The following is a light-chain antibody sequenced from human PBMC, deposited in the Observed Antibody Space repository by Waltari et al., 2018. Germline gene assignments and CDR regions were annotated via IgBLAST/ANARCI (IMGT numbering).Light chain of an antibody. CDR2: GHN. CDR1: SSNLRAVYD. CDR3: QSYDSSVSAWV. J-gene: IGLJ3*02. V-gene: IGLV1-40*01. Sequence: QSVLTHPPSVSGAPGQSIPLSCTERSSNLRAVYDVHWYQHLPGTAPKLLIYGHNNRPSGVPDRFSGSKSGTSASLAITGLQAEDEADYYCQSYDSSVSAWVFGGGTKLTVV.